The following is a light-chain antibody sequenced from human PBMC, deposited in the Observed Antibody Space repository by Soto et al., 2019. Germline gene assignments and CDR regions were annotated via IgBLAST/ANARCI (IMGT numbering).Light chain of an antibody. CDR2: GAT. Sequence: DIGMTQSTATLSVSPGEGDNLXWRASQSVSILFAWYQQTSGQAHRLLIPGATTRAQGSPARFSGSGSVTEFTRTISSLQSEDFAVYYGQQYNNWPRTFGQGTKVDI. CDR3: QQYNNWPRT. J-gene: IGKJ1*01. CDR1: QSVSIL. V-gene: IGKV3-15*01.